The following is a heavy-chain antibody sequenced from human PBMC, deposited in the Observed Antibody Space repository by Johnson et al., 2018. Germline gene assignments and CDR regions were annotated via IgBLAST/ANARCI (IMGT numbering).Heavy chain of an antibody. CDR3: ARHVFREYGMAG. CDR1: GGSISSSSYY. D-gene: IGHD3-10*01. Sequence: QVQLQESGPGLVKPSETLSLTCTVSGGSISSSSYYWGWIRQPPGKGLEWIGSIYYSGSTYYNPSLKSRVTISVDTSKNQFSLKLSSVPSPDTAVYYCARHVFREYGMAGWGQGTTFTVSS. V-gene: IGHV4-39*01. J-gene: IGHJ6*02. CDR2: IYYSGST.